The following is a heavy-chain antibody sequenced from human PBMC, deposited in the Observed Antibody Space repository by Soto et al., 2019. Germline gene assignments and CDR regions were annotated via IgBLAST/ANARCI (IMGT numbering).Heavy chain of an antibody. CDR3: ARESDYIWGSYRPTPYYFDY. Sequence: EVQLVESGGGLVKPGGSLRLSCAASGFTFSSYSMNWVRQAPGKGLEWVSSISSSSSYIYYADSVKGRFTISRDNAKNSLYLQMNSLRAEDTAVYYCARESDYIWGSYRPTPYYFDYWGQGTLVIVSS. CDR2: ISSSSSYI. V-gene: IGHV3-21*01. J-gene: IGHJ4*02. CDR1: GFTFSSYS. D-gene: IGHD3-16*02.